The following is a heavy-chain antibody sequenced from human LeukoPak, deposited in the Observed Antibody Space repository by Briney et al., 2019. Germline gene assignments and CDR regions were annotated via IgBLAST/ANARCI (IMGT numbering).Heavy chain of an antibody. D-gene: IGHD4-23*01. CDR2: INPNSGGT. J-gene: IGHJ6*02. CDR3: ARVFPVDYGGSNYYYGMDV. CDR1: GYTFTGYY. V-gene: IGHV1-2*02. Sequence: GASVKVSCKASGYTFTGYYMHWVRQAPGQGLEWMGWINPNSGGTNYAQKFQGRVTMTRDTSISTAYMELRSLRSDDTAVYYCARVFPVDYGGSNYYYGMDVWGQGTTVTVSS.